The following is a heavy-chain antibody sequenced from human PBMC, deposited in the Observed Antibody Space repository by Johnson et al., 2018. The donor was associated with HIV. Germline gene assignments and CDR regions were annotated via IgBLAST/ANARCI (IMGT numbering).Heavy chain of an antibody. J-gene: IGHJ3*01. CDR3: ARAHLIFPKNAFDF. D-gene: IGHD3-3*02. CDR2: IGTAGDT. CDR1: GFSVSSNY. V-gene: IGHV3-13*01. Sequence: VQLVESGGGLVQPGGSLRLSCAASGFSVSSNYMTWVRQATGKGLEWVSAIGTAGDTYYPGSVQGRFTISRENAKNSLYLQMNSLRAGDTAVYYCARAHLIFPKNAFDFWGQGTMVTVSS.